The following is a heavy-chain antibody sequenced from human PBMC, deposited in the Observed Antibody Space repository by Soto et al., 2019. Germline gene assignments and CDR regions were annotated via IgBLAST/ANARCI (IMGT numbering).Heavy chain of an antibody. Sequence: QTTLKESGPSLVKPTQTLTLTCTFSGFSLSTNGVGVGWIRQPPGKALEWFALIYWDDDKRYSPAPKSRLTSTKDTPKDQVVRIMTNMDPVDTATYFCALNWGNDYGYDWYFHLWGRGTLGTVAS. J-gene: IGHJ2*01. D-gene: IGHD4-17*01. CDR1: GFSLSTNGVG. CDR3: ALNWGNDYGYDWYFHL. CDR2: IYWDDDK. V-gene: IGHV2-5*02.